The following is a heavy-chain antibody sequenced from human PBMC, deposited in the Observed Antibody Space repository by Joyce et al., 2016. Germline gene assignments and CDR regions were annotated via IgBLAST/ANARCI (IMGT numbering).Heavy chain of an antibody. CDR2: IRAPSYYI. Sequence: QLVESGGGVVKAWGSLRLACEASGSTFSSTSMGWFRQAPGEGLEWVASIRAPSYYIFPAETVRGRFTVSRDNAKKTLYLQMNSLRAEDSAVFYCARGGISYYYAMDVWGQGTTVTVSS. CDR3: ARGGISYYYAMDV. CDR1: GSTFSSTS. J-gene: IGHJ6*02. V-gene: IGHV3-21*01. D-gene: IGHD3-16*01.